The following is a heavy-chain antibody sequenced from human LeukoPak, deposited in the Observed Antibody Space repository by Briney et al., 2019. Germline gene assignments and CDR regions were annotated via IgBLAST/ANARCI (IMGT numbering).Heavy chain of an antibody. D-gene: IGHD3-22*01. CDR1: GGTFISYA. CDR3: ARDGPVYDSSGYPLDY. J-gene: IGHJ4*02. CDR2: ISAYNGNT. V-gene: IGHV1-18*01. Sequence: ASVKVSCKASGGTFISYAISWVRQAPGQGLEWMGWISAYNGNTNYAQKLQGRVTMTTDTSTSTAYMELRSLRSDDTAVYYCARDGPVYDSSGYPLDYWGQGTLVTVSS.